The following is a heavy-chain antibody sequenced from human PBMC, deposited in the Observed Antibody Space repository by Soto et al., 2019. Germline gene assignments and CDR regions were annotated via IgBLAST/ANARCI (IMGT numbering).Heavy chain of an antibody. CDR2: ISGDGRTT. CDR3: ARGDTSRYGRFDP. Sequence: GGSLRLSCAASEFTFSSYWMHWVRQAPGKGLVWVSRISGDGRTTSYADSVKGRFTISRDNAKNTLFLQMNSLRVEDPAVYYGARGDTSRYGRFDPWDQGTLVTVSS. J-gene: IGHJ5*02. D-gene: IGHD6-13*01. CDR1: EFTFSSYW. V-gene: IGHV3-74*01.